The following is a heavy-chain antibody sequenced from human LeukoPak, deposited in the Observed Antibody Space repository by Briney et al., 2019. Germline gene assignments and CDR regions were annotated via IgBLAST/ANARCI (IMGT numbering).Heavy chain of an antibody. J-gene: IGHJ4*02. CDR2: ISYDGTNE. Sequence: GGSLRLSFAASGFTFSSYSIHWVRQAPGKGLEWVALISYDGTNEYYADSVKGRFTISRDDSKNTVYLEMNSLRAGDTAVYYCAREGVAGSWDFDYWGQGTLVTVSS. D-gene: IGHD6-19*01. CDR1: GFTFSSYS. CDR3: AREGVAGSWDFDY. V-gene: IGHV3-30-3*01.